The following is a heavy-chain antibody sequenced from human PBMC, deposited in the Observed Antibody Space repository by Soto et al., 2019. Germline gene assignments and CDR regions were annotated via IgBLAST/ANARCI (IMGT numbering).Heavy chain of an antibody. CDR3: AVVGADI. Sequence: XESLSLSCAASGFSFTNYIMHWVRQAPGKGLEWVAAILYDGSKTYYADSVKGRFTISRDSSKNTLYLQMNSLSAEDTAVYYCAVVGADIWGQGTLVTVSS. J-gene: IGHJ4*02. D-gene: IGHD2-15*01. V-gene: IGHV3-30-3*01. CDR1: GFSFTNYI. CDR2: ILYDGSKT.